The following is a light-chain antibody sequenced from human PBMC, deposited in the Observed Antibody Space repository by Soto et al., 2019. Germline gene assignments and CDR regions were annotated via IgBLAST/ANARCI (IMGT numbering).Light chain of an antibody. Sequence: EIVMTQSPATLPVSPGERVTLSCRASQSISTNLAWYQQKPGQAPRLLIHGASTRATGIPARFSGSGSGTEFTITISTLQSEDFAVYYCQQYNNWPPWTFGQGTKVEIK. CDR3: QQYNNWPPWT. CDR1: QSISTN. V-gene: IGKV3-15*01. J-gene: IGKJ1*01. CDR2: GAS.